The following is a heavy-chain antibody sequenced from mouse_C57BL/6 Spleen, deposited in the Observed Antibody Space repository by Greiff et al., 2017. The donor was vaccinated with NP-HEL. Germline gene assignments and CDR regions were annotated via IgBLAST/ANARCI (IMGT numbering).Heavy chain of an antibody. Sequence: QVQLKESGAELVRPGASVKLSCKASGYTFTDYYINWVKQRPGQGLEWIARIYPGSGNTYYNEKFKGKATLTAEKSSSTAYMQLSSLTSEDSAVYFCARGLTTVDAMDDWGQGTSVTVSS. V-gene: IGHV1-76*01. J-gene: IGHJ4*01. CDR1: GYTFTDYY. CDR3: ARGLTTVDAMDD. D-gene: IGHD1-1*01. CDR2: IYPGSGNT.